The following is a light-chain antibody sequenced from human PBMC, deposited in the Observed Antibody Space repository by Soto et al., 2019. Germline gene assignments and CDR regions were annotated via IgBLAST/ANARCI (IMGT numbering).Light chain of an antibody. CDR3: QQYNYWPSLT. J-gene: IGKJ4*01. Sequence: EIVLTQSPATLSVSPGERVTLSCRASQSVSSNLAWYQQKPGQAPRVLIYAASTRATGVPARFSGSGSGTEFILTISRLQSEDFAVYYCQQYNYWPSLTFGGGTKVDIK. V-gene: IGKV3-15*01. CDR2: AAS. CDR1: QSVSSN.